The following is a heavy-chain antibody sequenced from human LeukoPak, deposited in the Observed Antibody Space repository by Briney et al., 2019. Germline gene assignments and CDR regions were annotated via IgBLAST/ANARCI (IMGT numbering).Heavy chain of an antibody. CDR3: ARTRGQWLDLSYFDY. CDR2: IIPIFGAA. D-gene: IGHD6-19*01. CDR1: GGTFSSYA. J-gene: IGHJ4*02. Sequence: GASVKVSCKASGGTFSSYAISWVRQAPGQGLEWMGGIIPIFGAANYAQKFQGRVTITADKSTSTAYMELSSLRSEDTAVYYCARTRGQWLDLSYFDYWGQGTLVTVSS. V-gene: IGHV1-69*06.